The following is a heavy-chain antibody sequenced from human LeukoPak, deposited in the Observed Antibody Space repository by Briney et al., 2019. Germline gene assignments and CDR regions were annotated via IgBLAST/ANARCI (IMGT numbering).Heavy chain of an antibody. J-gene: IGHJ4*02. CDR1: GGSISSYY. CDR3: ARVSSSWTAYYYFDY. CDR2: NYYSGST. D-gene: IGHD6-13*01. Sequence: SETLSLTCTVSGGSISSYYWSWIRQPPGKGLEWIGYNYYSGSTNYNPFLKSRVTISVDTSKNQFSLKLSSVTAADTAVYYCARVSSSWTAYYYFDYWGQGTLVTVSS. V-gene: IGHV4-59*01.